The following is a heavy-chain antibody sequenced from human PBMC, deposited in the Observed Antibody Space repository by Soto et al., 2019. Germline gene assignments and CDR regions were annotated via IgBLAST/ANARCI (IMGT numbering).Heavy chain of an antibody. D-gene: IGHD4-17*01. V-gene: IGHV4-38-2*02. CDR2: IYHSGST. Sequence: SETLSLTCTVSGYSISSGYYWGWIRQPPGKGLAWIGSIYHSGSTYYNPSLKSRVTISVDTSKNQFSLKLSSVTAADTAVYYCASVRDYYYYGMDVWGQGTTVTVSS. CDR3: ASVRDYYYYGMDV. CDR1: GYSISSGYY. J-gene: IGHJ6*02.